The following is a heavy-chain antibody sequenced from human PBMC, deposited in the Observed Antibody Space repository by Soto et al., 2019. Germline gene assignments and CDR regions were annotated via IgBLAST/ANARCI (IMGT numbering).Heavy chain of an antibody. CDR3: AKDDTGGAFDI. CDR1: GFTFSSYG. V-gene: IGHV3-30*18. J-gene: IGHJ3*02. CDR2: ISYDGSNK. D-gene: IGHD7-27*01. Sequence: QVQLVESGGGVVQPGRSLRLSCAASGFTFSSYGMHWVRQAPGKGLEWVAVISYDGSNKYYADSVKGRFTISRDNSKNTLYLQMNSLRAEDTAVYYCAKDDTGGAFDIWGQGTMVTVSS.